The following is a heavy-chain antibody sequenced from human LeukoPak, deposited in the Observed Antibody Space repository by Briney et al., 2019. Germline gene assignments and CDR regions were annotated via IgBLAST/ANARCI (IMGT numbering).Heavy chain of an antibody. J-gene: IGHJ4*02. V-gene: IGHV3-66*01. Sequence: GGSLRLSCAASGFTVSNTYMTWVRQPPGKGLECISVIFTAGASYYTDSVKGRFTISRDNSKNTLYLQMSSLRAEDTAVYYCVKDLMGGSYVSVDWGQGTLVTVSS. CDR1: GFTVSNTY. CDR2: IFTAGAS. CDR3: VKDLMGGSYVSVD. D-gene: IGHD1-26*01.